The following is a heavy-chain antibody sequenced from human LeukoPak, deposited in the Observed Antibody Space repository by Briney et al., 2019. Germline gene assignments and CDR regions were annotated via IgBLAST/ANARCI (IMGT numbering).Heavy chain of an antibody. CDR1: GGTFSSYA. CDR2: IIPILSIA. D-gene: IGHD7-27*01. CDR3: ARGLGHYYYYYMDV. Sequence: SVKVSCKASGGTFSSYAISWVRQAPGQGLEWMGRIIPILSIANYAQKFQGRVTITADKSTSTAYMELSSLRSEDTAVYYCARGLGHYYYYYMDVWGKGTTVTVSS. V-gene: IGHV1-69*04. J-gene: IGHJ6*03.